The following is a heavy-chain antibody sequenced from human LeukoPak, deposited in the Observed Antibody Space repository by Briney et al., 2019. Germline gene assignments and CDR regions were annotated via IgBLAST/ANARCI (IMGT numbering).Heavy chain of an antibody. CDR1: GGTFSSYA. Sequence: SVKVSCKASGGTFSSYAISWVRQAPGQGLEWMGRIIPIFGTANYAQKFQGRVTITTDESTRTAYMELSSLRSEDTAVYYCARDFLPLTFGGGGNAFDIWGQGTMVTVSS. CDR3: ARDFLPLTFGGGGNAFDI. J-gene: IGHJ3*02. V-gene: IGHV1-69*05. CDR2: IIPIFGTA. D-gene: IGHD3-16*01.